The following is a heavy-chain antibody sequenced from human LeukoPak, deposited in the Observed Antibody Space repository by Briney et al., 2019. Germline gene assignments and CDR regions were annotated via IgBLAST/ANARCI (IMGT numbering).Heavy chain of an antibody. CDR1: GGSFSGYY. J-gene: IGHJ4*02. Sequence: PSETLSLTCAVYGGSFSGYYWSWIRQPPGKGLEWIGEINHSGSTNDNPSLKSRVTISVDPSKNQFSLKLTSVTTADTAVYYCARPVTARGGSGWPQHIDYWGQGTLVSVSS. D-gene: IGHD6-19*01. V-gene: IGHV4-34*01. CDR2: INHSGST. CDR3: ARPVTARGGSGWPQHIDY.